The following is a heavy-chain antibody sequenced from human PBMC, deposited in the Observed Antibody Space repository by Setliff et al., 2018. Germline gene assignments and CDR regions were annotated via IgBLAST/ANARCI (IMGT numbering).Heavy chain of an antibody. CDR3: ARGDILTGYYSTYFWDNADAFDI. Sequence: GESLKISCAASRFTFSNYWMSWVRQAPGKGREWVANIKQDGSEKYYVDSVKGRFTISRDNAKNSLYLQMNSLRAEDTAVYYCARGDILTGYYSTYFWDNADAFDIWGQGTMVTVSS. J-gene: IGHJ3*02. D-gene: IGHD3-9*01. CDR2: IKQDGSEK. V-gene: IGHV3-7*01. CDR1: RFTFSNYW.